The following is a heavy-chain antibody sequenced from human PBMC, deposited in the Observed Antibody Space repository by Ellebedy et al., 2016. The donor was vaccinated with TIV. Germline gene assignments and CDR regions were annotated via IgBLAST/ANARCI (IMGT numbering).Heavy chain of an antibody. CDR3: ARDLYSSEGMDV. CDR2: ISSSSSNI. D-gene: IGHD6-19*01. V-gene: IGHV3-48*01. CDR1: GFTFSSYS. Sequence: GESLKISCAASGFTFSSYSMNWVRQAPGKGLEWVSYISSSSSNIYYADSVKGRFTISRDNAKNSLYLQMNSLRAEDTAVYFCARDLYSSEGMDVWGQGTTVTVSS. J-gene: IGHJ6*02.